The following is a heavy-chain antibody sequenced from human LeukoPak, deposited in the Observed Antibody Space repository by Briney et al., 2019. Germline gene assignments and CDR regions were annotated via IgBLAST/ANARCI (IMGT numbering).Heavy chain of an antibody. CDR2: IYYSGST. CDR1: GGSISSYH. J-gene: IGHJ4*02. D-gene: IGHD6-13*01. Sequence: KPSETLSLTCTVSGGSISSYHWSWIRQPPGKGLEWIGYIYYSGSTNYNPSLKSRVTISIDTSKNQISLKLSSVTAADTAVYYCARGRISSSYWGQGTLFTVSS. CDR3: ARGRISSSY. V-gene: IGHV4-59*01.